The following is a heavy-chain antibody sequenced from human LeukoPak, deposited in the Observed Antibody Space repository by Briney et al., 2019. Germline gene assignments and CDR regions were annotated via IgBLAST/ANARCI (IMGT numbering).Heavy chain of an antibody. CDR3: ARVSGYDWESFYDY. D-gene: IGHD5-12*01. CDR1: GGSISSYY. V-gene: IGHV4-4*07. J-gene: IGHJ4*02. CDR2: IYTSGST. Sequence: SETLSLTCTVSGGSISSYYWSWIRQPAGKGLEWIGRIYTSGSTNYNPSLKSRVTMSVDTSKNQFSLKLSSVTAADTAMYYCARVSGYDWESFYDYWGQGSLVTVSS.